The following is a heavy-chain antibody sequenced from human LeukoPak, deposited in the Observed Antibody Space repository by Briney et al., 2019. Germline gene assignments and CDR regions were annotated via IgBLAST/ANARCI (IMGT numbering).Heavy chain of an antibody. CDR2: IRSKVYGGTT. J-gene: IGHJ4*02. CDR1: GFTFGDYA. CDR3: IRTKYSSAWYLDY. D-gene: IGHD6-19*01. V-gene: IGHV3-49*04. Sequence: PGGSLRLSCTTSGFTFGDYAMTWVRQAPGKGLEWVGFIRSKVYGGTTEYAASVKGRFTISRDDSKSIAYLQMNSLEIEDTAVYYCIRTKYSSAWYLDYWGQGTLVTVSS.